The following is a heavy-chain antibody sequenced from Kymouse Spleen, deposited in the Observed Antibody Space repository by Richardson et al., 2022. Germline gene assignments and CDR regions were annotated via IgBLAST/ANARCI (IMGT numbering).Heavy chain of an antibody. Sequence: QVQLQQWGAGLLKPSETLSLTCAVYGGSFSGYYWSWIRQPPGKGLEWIGEINHSGSTNYNPSLKSRVTISVDTSKNQFSLKLSSVTAADTAVYYCARGGYYYGSGSYYKGYYGMDVWGQGTTVTVSS. CDR2: INHSGST. J-gene: IGHJ6*02. CDR1: GGSFSGYY. V-gene: IGHV4-34*01. CDR3: ARGGYYYGSGSYYKGYYGMDV. D-gene: IGHD3-10*01.